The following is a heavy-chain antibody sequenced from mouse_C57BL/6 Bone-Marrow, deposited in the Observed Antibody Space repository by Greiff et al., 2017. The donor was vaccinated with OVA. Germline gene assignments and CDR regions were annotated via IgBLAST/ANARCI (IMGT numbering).Heavy chain of an antibody. CDR2: INPNNGGT. Sequence: EVKLQQSGPELVKPGASVKISCKASGYTFTDYYMNWVKQSHGKSLEWIGDINPNNGGTSYNQKFKGKATLTVDKSSSTAYMELSSLTSEDSAVYYCARPLDYYGSSYWYFDVWGTGTTVTVSS. J-gene: IGHJ1*03. CDR1: GYTFTDYY. CDR3: ARPLDYYGSSYWYFDV. D-gene: IGHD1-1*01. V-gene: IGHV1-26*01.